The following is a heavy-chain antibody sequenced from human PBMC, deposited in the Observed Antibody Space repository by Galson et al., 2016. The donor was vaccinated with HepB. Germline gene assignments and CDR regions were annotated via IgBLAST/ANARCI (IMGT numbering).Heavy chain of an antibody. CDR1: GYTFTGYY. V-gene: IGHV1-2*04. CDR2: INPNSGGT. Sequence: SVKVSCKASGYTFTGYYMNWVRQAPGQGLEWMGWINPNSGGTNYAQKFQGWVTMTRDTSISTAYMELSRLRSDDAAVYFCARREDRVLEYWGQGTLVTVSS. D-gene: IGHD2-15*01. J-gene: IGHJ4*02. CDR3: ARREDRVLEY.